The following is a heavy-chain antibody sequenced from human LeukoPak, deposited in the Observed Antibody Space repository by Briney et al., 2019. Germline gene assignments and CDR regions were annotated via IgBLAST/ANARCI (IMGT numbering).Heavy chain of an antibody. CDR1: GFTFSSYS. V-gene: IGHV3-48*01. J-gene: IGHJ4*02. Sequence: GGSLRHSCAASGFTFSSYSMNWVRQAPGKGLEWVSYISSSSSTIYYANSVKGRFTISRDNAKNSLYLQMNSLRAEDTAVYYCARGPYYDFWSGFDYWGQGTLVTVSS. CDR2: ISSSSSTI. D-gene: IGHD3-3*01. CDR3: ARGPYYDFWSGFDY.